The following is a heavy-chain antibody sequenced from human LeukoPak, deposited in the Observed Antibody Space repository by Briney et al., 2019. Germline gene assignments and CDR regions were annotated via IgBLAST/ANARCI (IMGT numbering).Heavy chain of an antibody. CDR3: ARGDNSAFDI. Sequence: GGSLGLSCAASGFTFRSYRMNWVRQAPGKGLEWVASIKQGESERYYVDSVNVRFTISRDNAKNSLYLQMNRLRAEDTAVYYCARGDNSAFDIWGQGTMVTVSS. CDR1: GFTFRSYR. J-gene: IGHJ3*02. CDR2: IKQGESER. V-gene: IGHV3-7*04. D-gene: IGHD3-22*01.